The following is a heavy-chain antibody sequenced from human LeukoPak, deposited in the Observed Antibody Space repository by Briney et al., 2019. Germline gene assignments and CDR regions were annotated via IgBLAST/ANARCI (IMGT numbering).Heavy chain of an antibody. J-gene: IGHJ6*02. Sequence: PGGSLRLSCAASGFTFSSYAMSWVRQAPGKGLEWVSAISGSGGSTYYADSVKGRFTISRDNSKNTLYLQMNSLRAEDTAVYYCAKESPVASYYYYGMDVWGQGTTVTVSS. D-gene: IGHD5-12*01. CDR1: GFTFSSYA. V-gene: IGHV3-23*01. CDR2: ISGSGGST. CDR3: AKESPVASYYYYGMDV.